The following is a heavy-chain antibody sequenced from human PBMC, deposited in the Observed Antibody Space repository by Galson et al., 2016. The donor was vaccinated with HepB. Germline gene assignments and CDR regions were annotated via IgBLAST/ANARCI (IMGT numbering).Heavy chain of an antibody. V-gene: IGHV3-48*01. CDR3: ARDAMPISCSSTSCQYYGMDV. J-gene: IGHJ6*02. CDR1: GFTFSSYS. D-gene: IGHD2-2*01. CDR2: ISSSSSAI. Sequence: SLRLSCAASGFTFSSYSMNWVRQAPGKGLEWVSYISSSSSAIHYADPVKGRFTISRDNAKNSLYLQMNSLSAEDTAVYYCARDAMPISCSSTSCQYYGMDVWGQGTTVTVSS.